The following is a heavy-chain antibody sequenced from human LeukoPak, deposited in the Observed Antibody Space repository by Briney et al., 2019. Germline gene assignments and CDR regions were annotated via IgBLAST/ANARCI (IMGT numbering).Heavy chain of an antibody. V-gene: IGHV4-34*01. CDR2: INHSGST. CDR1: GGSFSGYY. CDR3: ARGTDQYSSGRFGY. J-gene: IGHJ4*02. Sequence: SETLSLTCAVYGGSFSGYYWSWIRQPPGKGLEWIGEINHSGSTNYNPSLKSRVTISVDTSKNQFSLKLSSVTAADTAVYYCARGTDQYSSGRFGYWGQGTLVTVSS. D-gene: IGHD6-19*01.